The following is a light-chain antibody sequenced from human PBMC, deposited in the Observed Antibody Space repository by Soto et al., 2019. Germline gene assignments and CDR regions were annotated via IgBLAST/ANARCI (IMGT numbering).Light chain of an antibody. CDR1: SSDVGGYNY. CDR2: DVT. CDR3: CSYTTSNTRQIV. Sequence: QSVLTQPASVSGSPGQSITISCTGNSSDVGGYNYVSWYQQQPGKAPKFMIYDVTNRPSGVSNRFSGSKSGNTASLTISGLQAEDEADYYCCSYTTSNTRQIVFGTGTKLTVL. V-gene: IGLV2-14*01. J-gene: IGLJ1*01.